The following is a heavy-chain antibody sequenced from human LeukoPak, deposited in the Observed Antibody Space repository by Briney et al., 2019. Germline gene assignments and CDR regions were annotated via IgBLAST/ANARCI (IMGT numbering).Heavy chain of an antibody. V-gene: IGHV4-59*01. Sequence: PSETLSLTCTVSGGSISSYYWSWIRQPPGKGLEWIGYIYYSGSTNYNPSLKSRVTISVDTSKNQFSLKLSSVTAADTAVYYCARGRARYGDFGYWGQGTLVTVSS. CDR1: GGSISSYY. CDR2: IYYSGST. CDR3: ARGRARYGDFGY. D-gene: IGHD4-17*01. J-gene: IGHJ4*02.